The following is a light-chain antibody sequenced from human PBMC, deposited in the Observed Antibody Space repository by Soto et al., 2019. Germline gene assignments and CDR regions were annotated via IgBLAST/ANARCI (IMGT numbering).Light chain of an antibody. Sequence: EIVMTQSPATLSVSPGERATLSCRASQSVSANLAWYQQKPGQAPRLLIYGASTRATGIPARFSGSGSGTEFTLTISSLQSEDFAVYCCQQYNNWPQTFGQGIKVEIK. V-gene: IGKV3-15*01. CDR1: QSVSAN. CDR2: GAS. J-gene: IGKJ1*01. CDR3: QQYNNWPQT.